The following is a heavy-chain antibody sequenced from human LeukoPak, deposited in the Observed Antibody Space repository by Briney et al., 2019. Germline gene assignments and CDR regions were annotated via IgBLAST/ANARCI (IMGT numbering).Heavy chain of an antibody. J-gene: IGHJ5*02. V-gene: IGHV4-59*02. CDR1: GGSVGSYY. Sequence: SETLSLTCTVSGGSVGSYYWSWIRQPPGKGLEWIGHVYYTGTTNYNPSLKSRVTMSVDTSKNQFSLKLSSVTAADTAVYYCARDRQQLVRVNWFDPWGQGTLVTVSS. D-gene: IGHD6-13*01. CDR3: ARDRQQLVRVNWFDP. CDR2: VYYTGTT.